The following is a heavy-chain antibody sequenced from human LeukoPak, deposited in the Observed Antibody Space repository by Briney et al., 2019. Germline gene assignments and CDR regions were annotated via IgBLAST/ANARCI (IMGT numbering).Heavy chain of an antibody. Sequence: GGSLRLSCAASGFTFSSYGMHWVRQAPGKGLEWVAVIWYDGSNKYYADSVKGRFTISRDNSKNTLYLQMNSLGAEDTAVYYRARDNDPHYGYFGFDYWGQGTLVTVSS. CDR3: ARDNDPHYGYFGFDY. D-gene: IGHD5-18*01. J-gene: IGHJ4*02. V-gene: IGHV3-33*01. CDR1: GFTFSSYG. CDR2: IWYDGSNK.